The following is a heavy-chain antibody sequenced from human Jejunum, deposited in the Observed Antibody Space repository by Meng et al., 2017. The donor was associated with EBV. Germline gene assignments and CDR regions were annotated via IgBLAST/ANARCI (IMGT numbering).Heavy chain of an antibody. J-gene: IGHJ5*02. V-gene: IGHV1-46*01. CDR2: INPNDGST. CDR1: GYTFTGHW. D-gene: IGHD3-22*01. Sequence: QVPLVQSGAEVKKPGASVKVSCKTSGYTFTGHWVHWVRQAPGQGLEWLGIINPNDGSTSHAQKFQGRVTMTRDTSTSRVYMALSSLTSQDTAVYYCARSTLTGYYDRWFDPWGQGTLVTVSS. CDR3: ARSTLTGYYDRWFDP.